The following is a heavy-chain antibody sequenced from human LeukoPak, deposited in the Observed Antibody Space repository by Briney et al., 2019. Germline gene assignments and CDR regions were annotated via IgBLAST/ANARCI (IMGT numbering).Heavy chain of an antibody. Sequence: SVKVSCKASGGAFSSSAVSWVRQAPGQGLEWMGGIIPVFNSPNYAQKFLGRLTITADESTRTAYMELSSLRSEDTAVYYCARDYGVGSTAFDYLGPGNAGHRLL. CDR3: ARDYGVGSTAFDY. V-gene: IGHV1-69*13. D-gene: IGHD1-26*01. J-gene: IGHJ4*02. CDR1: GGAFSSSA. CDR2: IIPVFNSP.